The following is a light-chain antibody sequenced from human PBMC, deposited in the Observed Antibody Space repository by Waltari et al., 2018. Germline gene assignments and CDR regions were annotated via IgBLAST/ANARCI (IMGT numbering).Light chain of an antibody. CDR2: GAS. V-gene: IGKV3-15*01. CDR3: QQYNNWPPSWT. CDR1: QSVSSN. Sequence: EIVMTQSPATLSVSPGDRATLYCRASQSVSSNLAWYQQKPGQAPRLLIYGASTRATGIPARFSGSGSGTDFTLTISSLQSEDFAVYYCQQYNNWPPSWTFGQGTKVEIK. J-gene: IGKJ1*01.